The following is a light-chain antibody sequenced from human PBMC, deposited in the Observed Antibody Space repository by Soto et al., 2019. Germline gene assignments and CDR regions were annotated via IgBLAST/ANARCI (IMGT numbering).Light chain of an antibody. Sequence: DIQMTQYPSTLSASVGDRVTITCRASQSISSWLAWYQQKPGKAPKLLIYKASSLESGVPSRCSGSGSGTEFTLTISSLQPDDFATYYCQQYNSYWTFGQGTKVEIK. V-gene: IGKV1-5*03. J-gene: IGKJ1*01. CDR1: QSISSW. CDR3: QQYNSYWT. CDR2: KAS.